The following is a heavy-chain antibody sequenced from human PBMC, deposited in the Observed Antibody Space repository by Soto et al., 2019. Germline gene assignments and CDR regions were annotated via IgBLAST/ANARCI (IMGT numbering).Heavy chain of an antibody. CDR2: IYYSGST. CDR1: GGSISTYS. J-gene: IGHJ2*01. D-gene: IGHD7-27*01. V-gene: IGHV4-59*01. CDR3: AKNWGPYWYFDL. Sequence: QVQLQESGPGLVKPSETLSLTCSVSGGSISTYSWSWIRQPPGKGLEWIGYIYYSGSTNYNPSLNSRVTLSVDTSMTQVSLRLNSVTAADTAVYYCAKNWGPYWYFDLWGRGTLVTVSS.